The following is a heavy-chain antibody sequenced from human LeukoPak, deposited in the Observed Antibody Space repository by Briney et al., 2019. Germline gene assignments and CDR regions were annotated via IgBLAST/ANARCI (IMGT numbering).Heavy chain of an antibody. CDR1: GFTFSSYG. V-gene: IGHV3-33*01. CDR2: IWYDGSNK. J-gene: IGHJ4*02. CDR3: ARVNSSGWYSFDY. D-gene: IGHD6-19*01. Sequence: GRSLRLSCAASGFTFSSYGMHRVRQAPGKGLEWVAVIWYDGSNKYYADSVKGRFTISRDNSRNTLYLQMNSLRAGDTAVYYCARVNSSGWYSFDYWGQGTLVTVSS.